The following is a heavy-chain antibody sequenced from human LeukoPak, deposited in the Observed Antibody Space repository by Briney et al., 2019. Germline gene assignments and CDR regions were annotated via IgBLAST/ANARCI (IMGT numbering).Heavy chain of an antibody. CDR2: IYYSGST. CDR1: GGSISSSSYY. V-gene: IGHV4-39*07. CDR3: ARDIVVVPAALDEYFDL. D-gene: IGHD2-2*01. J-gene: IGHJ2*01. Sequence: ASETLSLTCTVSGGSISSSSYYWGWIRQPPGKGLEWIGSIYYSGSTYYNPSLKSRVTISVDTSKNQFSLKLSSVTAADTAVYYCARDIVVVPAALDEYFDLWGRGTLVTVSS.